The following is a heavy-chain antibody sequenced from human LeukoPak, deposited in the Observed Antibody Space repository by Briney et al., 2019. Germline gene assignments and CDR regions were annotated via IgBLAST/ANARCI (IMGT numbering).Heavy chain of an antibody. CDR2: IYTSGST. Sequence: SQTLPLTCTVSGGSISSGSYYWSWIRQPAGKGLEWIGRIYTSGSTDYNASLKSRVTISVDTSKNQFSLKLSSVTAADTAVYYCARVYGELLWFGELLSNNWFDPWGQGTLVTVSS. CDR3: ARVYGELLWFGELLSNNWFDP. D-gene: IGHD3-10*01. J-gene: IGHJ5*02. V-gene: IGHV4-61*02. CDR1: GGSISSGSYY.